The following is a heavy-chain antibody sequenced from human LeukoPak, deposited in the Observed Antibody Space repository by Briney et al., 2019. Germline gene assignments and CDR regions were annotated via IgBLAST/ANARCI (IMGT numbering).Heavy chain of an antibody. CDR1: GFTFSSYA. J-gene: IGHJ4*02. D-gene: IGHD1-26*01. CDR3: ARDRIVGATTGDY. CDR2: ISSSSSYI. V-gene: IGHV3-21*01. Sequence: GGSLRLSRAASGFTFSSYAMSWVRQAPGKGLEWVSSISSSSSYIYYADSAKGRFTISRDNAKNSLYLQMNSLRAEDTAVYYCARDRIVGATTGDYWGQGTLVTVSS.